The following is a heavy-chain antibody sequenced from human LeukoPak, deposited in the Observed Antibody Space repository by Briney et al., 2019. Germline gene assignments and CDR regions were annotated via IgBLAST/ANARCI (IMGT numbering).Heavy chain of an antibody. CDR3: ARDSLGLRPHWYFDL. V-gene: IGHV3-30*03. Sequence: GGSLRLSCAASGFTFSSYGMHWVRQAPGKGLEWVAVISYDGSNKYYADSVKGRFTISRDNSKNTLYLQMNSLRAEDTAVYYCARDSLGLRPHWYFDLWGRGTLVTVSS. CDR2: ISYDGSNK. CDR1: GFTFSSYG. D-gene: IGHD5-12*01. J-gene: IGHJ2*01.